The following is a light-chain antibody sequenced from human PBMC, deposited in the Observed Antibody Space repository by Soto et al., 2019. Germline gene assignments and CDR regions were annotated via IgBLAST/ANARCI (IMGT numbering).Light chain of an antibody. Sequence: DIQMTQSPSSLSASVGDRVTITCRASQRISNWLACSQQKPGKAPTLLIYVASTLESGVPSRFSGGGFGTDFTLTISILQPDDFATYYCQPYSSYSTFGQGTKGE. CDR1: QRISNW. CDR2: VAS. CDR3: QPYSSYST. V-gene: IGKV1-5*01. J-gene: IGKJ1*01.